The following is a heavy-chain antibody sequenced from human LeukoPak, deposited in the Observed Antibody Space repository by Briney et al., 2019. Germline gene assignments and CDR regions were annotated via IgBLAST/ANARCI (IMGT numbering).Heavy chain of an antibody. CDR2: ISYDGSNK. CDR1: GFTFSSYG. Sequence: PGGSLGLSCAASGFTFSSYGMHWVRQAPGKGLEWVAVISYDGSNKYYADSVKGRFTISRDNSKNTLYLQMNSLRAEDTAVYYCAKDRTMVRGVFDYWGQGTLVTVSS. CDR3: AKDRTMVRGVFDY. V-gene: IGHV3-30*18. D-gene: IGHD3-10*01. J-gene: IGHJ4*02.